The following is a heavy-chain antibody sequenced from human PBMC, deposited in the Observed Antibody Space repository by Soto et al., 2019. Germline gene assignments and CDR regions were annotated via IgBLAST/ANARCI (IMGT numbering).Heavy chain of an antibody. V-gene: IGHV3-33*01. CDR3: ARDRTEVSVAATFLDY. Sequence: QVQLVESGGGVVHPGRSLRLSCAASGFTFSRSGMHWVRQAPGKGLEWVAVVWNDGSNKYYADSVKGRFTISRDNAKNSLYLQMNSLRAEDTAVYYCARDRTEVSVAATFLDYWGQGTLVTVSS. CDR1: GFTFSRSG. J-gene: IGHJ4*02. D-gene: IGHD2-15*01. CDR2: VWNDGSNK.